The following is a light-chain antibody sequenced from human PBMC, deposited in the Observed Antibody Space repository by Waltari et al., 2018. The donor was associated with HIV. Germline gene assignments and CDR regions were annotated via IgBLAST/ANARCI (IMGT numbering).Light chain of an antibody. J-gene: IGLJ2*01. CDR2: KDD. CDR1: SGSIANNY. Sequence: NFMLTQPHSVSESPGKTVTISCTRSSGSIANNYVQWYQQRPGSSPTTVIYKDDQRPSGVPDRFSGSIDSSSNSASLTISGLRPEDEADYYCQSYDNENPVFFGGGTKLTVL. CDR3: QSYDNENPVF. V-gene: IGLV6-57*01.